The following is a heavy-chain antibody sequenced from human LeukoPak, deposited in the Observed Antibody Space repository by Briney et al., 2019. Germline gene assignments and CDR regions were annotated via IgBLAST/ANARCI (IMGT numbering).Heavy chain of an antibody. CDR3: ATDIAGATMVSDAFDI. Sequence: ASVKVSCKVSGYTLTELSMHWVRQAPGKGLEWMGGFDPEDGETIYAQKFQGRVTMTEDTSTDTAYMELSSLRSEDTAVYYCATDIAGATMVSDAFDIWGQGTMVTVSS. CDR1: GYTLTELS. D-gene: IGHD1-26*01. CDR2: FDPEDGET. V-gene: IGHV1-24*01. J-gene: IGHJ3*02.